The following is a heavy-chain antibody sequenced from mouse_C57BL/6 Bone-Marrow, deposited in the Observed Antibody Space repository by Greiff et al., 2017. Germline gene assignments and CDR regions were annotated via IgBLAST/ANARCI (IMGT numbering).Heavy chain of an antibody. Sequence: EVKLEESGPGLVKPSQSLSLTCSVTGYSITSGYYWNWIRQFPGNKLEWMGYISYDGSNNYNPSLKNRISITRDTSKNQFFLKLNSVTTEDTATYYCARDTPYYDFDYWGQGTTLTVSS. CDR2: ISYDGSN. D-gene: IGHD1-1*01. CDR3: ARDTPYYDFDY. J-gene: IGHJ2*01. V-gene: IGHV3-6*01. CDR1: GYSITSGYY.